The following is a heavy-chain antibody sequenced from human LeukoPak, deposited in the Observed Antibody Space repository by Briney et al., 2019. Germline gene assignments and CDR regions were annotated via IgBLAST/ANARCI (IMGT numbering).Heavy chain of an antibody. CDR1: GFTFSRYA. CDR3: ARANSDSWHNFNQ. J-gene: IGHJ4*02. CDR2: MSYDGSQR. Sequence: DPGGSLRLSCAASGFTFSRYAMHWVRQAPGKGLEWVTIMSYDGSQRYYADSVKGRFSISRDNSENTLFLQMNSLRSEDTAVYYCARANSDSWHNFNQWGQGTLVTVSS. D-gene: IGHD6-13*01. V-gene: IGHV3-30-3*01.